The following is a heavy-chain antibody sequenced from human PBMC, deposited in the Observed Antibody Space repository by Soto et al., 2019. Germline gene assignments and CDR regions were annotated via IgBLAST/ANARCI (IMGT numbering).Heavy chain of an antibody. J-gene: IGHJ4*02. CDR2: ISTTSNYI. CDR1: GFTFSSYS. Sequence: EVQLVESGGGLVKPGGSLRLSCEASGFTFSSYSMNWVRQAPGKGLEWVSSISTTSNYIYYADSVKGRFTISRDNAKNSLYLQMNSLRAEDTAVYYCAREGFLYDDSVSNCLDYWGQGTLVTVSS. V-gene: IGHV3-21*04. D-gene: IGHD4-17*01. CDR3: AREGFLYDDSVSNCLDY.